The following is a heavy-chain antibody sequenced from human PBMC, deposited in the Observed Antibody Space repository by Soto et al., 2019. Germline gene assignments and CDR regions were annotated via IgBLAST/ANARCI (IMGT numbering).Heavy chain of an antibody. CDR2: INHSGST. CDR1: GGSFSGYY. V-gene: IGHV4-34*01. CDR3: AAETRDY. J-gene: IGHJ4*02. D-gene: IGHD2-15*01. Sequence: SETLPLTCAVYGGSFSGYYWSWIRQPPGKGLEWIGEINHSGSTNYNPSLKSRVTMSVDTSKNQFSLKLSSVTAADTAVYYCAAETRDYWGQGTLVTVSS.